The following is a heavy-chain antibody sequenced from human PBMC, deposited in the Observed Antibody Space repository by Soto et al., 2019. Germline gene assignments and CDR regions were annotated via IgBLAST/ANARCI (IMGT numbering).Heavy chain of an antibody. CDR1: GFTFSSYG. CDR2: ISYDGSNE. Sequence: GSLRLSCAASGFTFSSYGMHWVRQAPGKGLEWVAVISYDGSNEYYADSVKGRFTISRDNSKNTLYLQMNSLRAEDTAVYYCAKDYCGGDCYSYTTLDYWGQGALVTVSS. D-gene: IGHD2-21*02. V-gene: IGHV3-30*18. J-gene: IGHJ4*02. CDR3: AKDYCGGDCYSYTTLDY.